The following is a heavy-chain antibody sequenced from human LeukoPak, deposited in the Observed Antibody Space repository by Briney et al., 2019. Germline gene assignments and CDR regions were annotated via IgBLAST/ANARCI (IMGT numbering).Heavy chain of an antibody. Sequence: SETLSLTCDVYGGSFSDYYWSWIRQPPGKGLEWIGEINHSGSTNYNPSLKSRVTISVDTSKNQFSLKLSSVTAADTAVYYCARSGRLRYFDYWGQGTLVTVSS. CDR2: INHSGST. J-gene: IGHJ4*02. V-gene: IGHV4-34*01. CDR1: GGSFSDYY. CDR3: ARSGRLRYFDY. D-gene: IGHD2-15*01.